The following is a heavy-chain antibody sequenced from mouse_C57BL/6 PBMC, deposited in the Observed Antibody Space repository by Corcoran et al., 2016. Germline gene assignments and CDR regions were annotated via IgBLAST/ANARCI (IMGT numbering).Heavy chain of an antibody. Sequence: EVQLQQSGPELVKPGASVKISCKASGYTFTDYYMNWVKQSHGKSLEWIGDINPNNGGTSYNQKFKGKATLTVDKSSSTAYMELRSLTSEDSAVYYCARDRGKGFAYWGQGTLVTVSA. CDR1: GYTFTDYY. CDR3: ARDRGKGFAY. CDR2: INPNNGGT. V-gene: IGHV1-26*01. D-gene: IGHD3-1*01. J-gene: IGHJ3*01.